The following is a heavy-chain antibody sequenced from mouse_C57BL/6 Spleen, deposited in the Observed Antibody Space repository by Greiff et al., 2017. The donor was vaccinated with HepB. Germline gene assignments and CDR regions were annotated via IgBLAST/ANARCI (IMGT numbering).Heavy chain of an antibody. D-gene: IGHD1-1*01. CDR3: ARKRYYGSSYPYYAMDY. Sequence: VKVVESGPGLVQPSQSLSITCTVSGFSLTSYGVHWVRQSPGKGLEWLGVIWSGGSTDYNAAFISRLSISKDNSKSQVFFKMNSLQADDTAIYYCARKRYYGSSYPYYAMDYWGQGTSVTVSS. CDR1: GFSLTSYG. CDR2: IWSGGST. V-gene: IGHV2-2*01. J-gene: IGHJ4*01.